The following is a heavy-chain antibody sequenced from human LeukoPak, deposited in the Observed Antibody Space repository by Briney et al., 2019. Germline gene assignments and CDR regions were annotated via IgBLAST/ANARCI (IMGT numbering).Heavy chain of an antibody. CDR2: IIPIFGTA. CDR1: GYTFTSYG. CDR3: ARGGAYSSGWYSGFDY. V-gene: IGHV1-69*13. D-gene: IGHD6-19*01. Sequence: GASVKVSCKASGYTFTSYGISWVRQAPGQGLEWMGGIIPIFGTANYAQKFQGRVTITADESTSTAYMELSSLRSEDTAVYYCARGGAYSSGWYSGFDYWGQGTLVTVSS. J-gene: IGHJ4*02.